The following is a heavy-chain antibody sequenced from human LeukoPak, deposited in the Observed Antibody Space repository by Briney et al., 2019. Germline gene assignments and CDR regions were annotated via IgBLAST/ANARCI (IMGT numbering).Heavy chain of an antibody. CDR3: AREVTMFRGVGYYFDY. J-gene: IGHJ4*02. Sequence: SVKVSCKASGGTFSSYAISWGRQAPGQGLEWLGRIIPILGIANYAQKFQGRVTITADKSTSTAYMELSSLRSEDTAVYYCAREVTMFRGVGYYFDYWGQGTLVTVSS. D-gene: IGHD3-10*01. CDR2: IIPILGIA. V-gene: IGHV1-69*04. CDR1: GGTFSSYA.